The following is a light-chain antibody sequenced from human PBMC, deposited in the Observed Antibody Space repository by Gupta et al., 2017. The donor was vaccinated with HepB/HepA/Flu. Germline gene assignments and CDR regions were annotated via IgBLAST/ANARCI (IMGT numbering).Light chain of an antibody. V-gene: IGLV1-40*01. CDR2: GNS. J-gene: IGLJ2*01. CDR1: SSNIGAGYD. CDR3: QSYDSSLSGSV. Sequence: QSVLTQPPSVSGAPGQRVTISCPGNSSNIGAGYDVHWYQQLPGRAPKLLIYGNSNRPSGVPDRFSGSKSGTSASLAITGLQAEDEADYYCQSYDSSLSGSVFGGGTKLTVL.